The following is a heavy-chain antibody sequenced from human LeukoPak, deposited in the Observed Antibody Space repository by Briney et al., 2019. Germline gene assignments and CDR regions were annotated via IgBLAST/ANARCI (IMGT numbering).Heavy chain of an antibody. CDR1: GFTFSSYW. CDR3: ARDSKTLRFLEPGAFDI. J-gene: IGHJ3*02. V-gene: IGHV3-7*01. Sequence: GGSLRLSCVASGFTFSSYWVTWVRQAPGKGLEWVANMNQDGSEIYHVDSVKDRFTISRDNAKKSLYLQMNSLRAEDTAVYYCARDSKTLRFLEPGAFDIWGQGTMVTVSS. D-gene: IGHD3-3*01. CDR2: MNQDGSEI.